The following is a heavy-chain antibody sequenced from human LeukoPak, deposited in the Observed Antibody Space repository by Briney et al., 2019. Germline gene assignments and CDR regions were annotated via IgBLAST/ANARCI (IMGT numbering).Heavy chain of an antibody. Sequence: GGSLRLSCAASGFTFSSYAMSWVRQAPGKGLEWVSAISGSGGKTYYADSVKGRFTISRDNSKNTLYLQMNSLRVEATAVYYCAKTKVYYDSSGYLSNFDYWGQGTLVTVSS. CDR1: GFTFSSYA. J-gene: IGHJ4*02. D-gene: IGHD3-22*01. CDR3: AKTKVYYDSSGYLSNFDY. CDR2: ISGSGGKT. V-gene: IGHV3-23*01.